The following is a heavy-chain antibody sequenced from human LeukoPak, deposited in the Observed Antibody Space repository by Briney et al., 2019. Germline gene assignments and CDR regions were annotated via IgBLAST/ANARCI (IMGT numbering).Heavy chain of an antibody. CDR3: NRNGSLGVDYSDAFDI. CDR2: IRYDGSNK. V-gene: IGHV3-30*02. CDR1: GFTFSSYG. D-gene: IGHD2-15*01. Sequence: GGSLRLSCAASGFTFSSYGMHWVRQAPGKGLEWVAFIRYDGSNKYYADSVKGRFTISRDNSKNTLYLQMNSLRAEDTAVYYCNRNGSLGVDYSDAFDIWGQGTMVTVSS. J-gene: IGHJ3*02.